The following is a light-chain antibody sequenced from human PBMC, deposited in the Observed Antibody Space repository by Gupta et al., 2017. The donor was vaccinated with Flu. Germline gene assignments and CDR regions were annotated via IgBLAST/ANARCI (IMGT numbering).Light chain of an antibody. J-gene: IGKJ4*01. V-gene: IGKV3-11*01. CDR2: DAS. CDR1: QSVSSY. Sequence: ATLSLSPEERATHSGRASQSVSSYLAWYQQKPGQAPRLLIYDASKRDTGIPARFSGSGSGTDFTLIISSLEPEDFAVYYCQQRCNRPPHTFGGGTKVEIK. CDR3: QQRCNRPPHT.